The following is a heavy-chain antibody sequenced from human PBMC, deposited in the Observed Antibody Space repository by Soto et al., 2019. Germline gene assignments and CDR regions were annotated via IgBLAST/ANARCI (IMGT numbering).Heavy chain of an antibody. CDR3: AKGVRGWYSDYYYMDV. D-gene: IGHD6-19*01. CDR1: GFTFDDYA. Sequence: GGSLRLSCAASGFTFDDYAMHWVRQAPGKGLEWVSGISWNSGSIGYADSVKGRFTISRDNAKNSLYLQMNSLRAEDTALYYCAKGVRGWYSDYYYMDVWGKGTTVTVSS. J-gene: IGHJ6*03. CDR2: ISWNSGSI. V-gene: IGHV3-9*01.